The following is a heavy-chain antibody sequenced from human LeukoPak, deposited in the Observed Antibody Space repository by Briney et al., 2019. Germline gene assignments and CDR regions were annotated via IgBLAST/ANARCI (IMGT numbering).Heavy chain of an antibody. Sequence: SETLSLTCTVSGGSISSYYWSWIRQPPGKGLEWIGYIYYSGSTNYNPSLKSRVTISVDTSKNQFSLKLSSVTAADTAVYYCAIYYYDSSGYYLPTDYWGQGTLVTVPS. CDR3: AIYYYDSSGYYLPTDY. V-gene: IGHV4-59*01. CDR1: GGSISSYY. D-gene: IGHD3-22*01. J-gene: IGHJ4*02. CDR2: IYYSGST.